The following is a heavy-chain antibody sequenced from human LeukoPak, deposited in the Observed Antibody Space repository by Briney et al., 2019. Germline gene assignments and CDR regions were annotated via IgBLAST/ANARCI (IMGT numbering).Heavy chain of an antibody. CDR2: IIPIFGTA. D-gene: IGHD5-12*01. J-gene: IGHJ3*02. CDR3: ARSLREVRTHDAFDI. Sequence: SVKVSCKASGGTFSSYAISWVRQALGQGLEWMGGIIPIFGTANYAQKFQGRVTITADKSTSTAYMELSSLRSEDTAVYYCARSLREVRTHDAFDIWGQGTMVTVSS. V-gene: IGHV1-69*06. CDR1: GGTFSSYA.